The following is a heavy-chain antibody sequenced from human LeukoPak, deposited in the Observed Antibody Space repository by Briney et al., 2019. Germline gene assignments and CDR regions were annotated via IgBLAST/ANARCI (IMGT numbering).Heavy chain of an antibody. CDR3: ARGDYYDYVWGSPGGAFDI. CDR1: GGSISSYY. Sequence: KSSETLSLTCTVSGGSISSYYWSWIRQPPGKGLEWIGYIYYSGSTNYNPALKSRVSMSIDTSKNQFSLKLSSVTAADTAVYYCARGDYYDYVWGSPGGAFDIWGQGTMVTVSS. J-gene: IGHJ3*02. V-gene: IGHV4-59*08. D-gene: IGHD3-16*01. CDR2: IYYSGST.